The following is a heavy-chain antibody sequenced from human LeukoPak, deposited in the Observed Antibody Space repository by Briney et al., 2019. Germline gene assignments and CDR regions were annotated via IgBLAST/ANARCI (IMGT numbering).Heavy chain of an antibody. J-gene: IGHJ6*02. CDR3: ARSLRDTATTYYYYYGMDA. Sequence: GGSLRLSCAASGFTFSSYDMHWVRQATGKGLEWVSAIGTAGDTYYPGSVKGRFTISRENAKNSLYLQMNSLRAEDTAVYYCARSLRDTATTYYYYYGMDAWGQGTTVTVSS. CDR2: IGTAGDT. V-gene: IGHV3-13*01. CDR1: GFTFSSYD. D-gene: IGHD5-18*01.